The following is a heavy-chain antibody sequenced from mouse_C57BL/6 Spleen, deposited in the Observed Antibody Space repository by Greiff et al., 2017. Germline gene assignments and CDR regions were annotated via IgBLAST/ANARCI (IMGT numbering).Heavy chain of an antibody. D-gene: IGHD4-1*01. CDR1: GYAFSSSW. Sequence: QVHVKQSGPELVKPGASVKISCKASGYAFSSSWMNWVKQRPGKGLEWIGRIYPGDGDTNYNGKFKGKATLTADKSSSTAYMQLSSLTSEDSAVYFCARANWDWYVDVWGTGTTVTVSS. CDR2: IYPGDGDT. J-gene: IGHJ1*03. CDR3: ARANWDWYVDV. V-gene: IGHV1-82*01.